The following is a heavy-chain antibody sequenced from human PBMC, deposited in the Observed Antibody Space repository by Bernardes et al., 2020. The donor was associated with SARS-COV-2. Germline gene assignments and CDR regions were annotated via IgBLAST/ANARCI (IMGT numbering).Heavy chain of an antibody. CDR3: ARVVLIRGRPTGGMEV. Sequence: GGSLRLSCTASGFTFSSSWMSWVRQAPGKGLEWVANIKQDAGEKYYLNSVKGRFTISRDNAKNSVFLQMNSLRGEDTALYYCARVVLIRGRPTGGMEVGGHGITVTV. CDR1: GFTFSSSW. J-gene: IGHJ6*02. CDR2: IKQDAGEK. D-gene: IGHD3-16*01. V-gene: IGHV3-7*01.